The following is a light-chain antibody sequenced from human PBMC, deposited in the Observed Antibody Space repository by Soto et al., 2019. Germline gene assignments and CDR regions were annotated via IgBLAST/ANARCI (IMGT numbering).Light chain of an antibody. CDR3: QQYNNWPYT. J-gene: IGKJ3*01. CDR2: SAS. CDR1: QSGYSN. Sequence: ETVMTQSPATLSVSPGERATLSCRASQSGYSNLAWYQQRPGQPPRLLIYSASTRATGIPARFSGSRSGTEFNLSVSSLQSEDFAVYYCQQYNNWPYTFGPGNKVDI. V-gene: IGKV3-15*01.